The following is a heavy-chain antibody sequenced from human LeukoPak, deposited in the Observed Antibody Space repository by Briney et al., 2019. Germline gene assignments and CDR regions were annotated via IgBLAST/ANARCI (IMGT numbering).Heavy chain of an antibody. J-gene: IGHJ5*02. CDR2: IYYSGST. CDR1: GGSISSSSYY. D-gene: IGHD6-19*01. Sequence: SEILSLTCTVSGGSISSSSYYWGWIRQPPGKGLEWIGSIYYSGSTYYNPSLKSRVTISVDTSKNQFSLKLSSVTAADTAVYYCARDRRPGYSSGWYEVDPWGQGTLVTVSS. V-gene: IGHV4-39*02. CDR3: ARDRRPGYSSGWYEVDP.